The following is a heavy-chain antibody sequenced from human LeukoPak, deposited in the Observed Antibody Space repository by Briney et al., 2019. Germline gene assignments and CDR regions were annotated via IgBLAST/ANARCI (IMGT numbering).Heavy chain of an antibody. V-gene: IGHV3-23*01. CDR1: GFTFSSYA. CDR2: ISGSGGST. J-gene: IGHJ4*02. Sequence: PGGSLRLSCAASGFTFSSYAMSWVRQAPGKGLEWASAISGSGGSTYYADSVKGRFTISRDNSKNTLYLQMNSLRAEDTAVYYCAEDVVRGVMWYFDYWGQGTLVTVSS. CDR3: AEDVVRGVMWYFDY. D-gene: IGHD3-10*01.